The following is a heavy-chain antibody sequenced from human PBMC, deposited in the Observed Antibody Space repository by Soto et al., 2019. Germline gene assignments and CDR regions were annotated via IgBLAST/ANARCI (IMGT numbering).Heavy chain of an antibody. CDR3: AILLVDTAMVTPAFDI. J-gene: IGHJ3*02. Sequence: SVKVSCKASGGTFSSYAISWVRQAPGQGLEWMGGIIPIFGTANYAQKFQGRVTITADESTSTAYMELSSLRSEDTAVYYCAILLVDTAMVTPAFDIWGQGTMVTVS. CDR2: IIPIFGTA. D-gene: IGHD5-18*01. V-gene: IGHV1-69*13. CDR1: GGTFSSYA.